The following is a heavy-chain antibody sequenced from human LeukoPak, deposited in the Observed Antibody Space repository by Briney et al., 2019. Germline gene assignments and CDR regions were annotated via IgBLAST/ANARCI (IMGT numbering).Heavy chain of an antibody. D-gene: IGHD2-15*01. CDR3: ARDDCSGGVCYSSPPKY. V-gene: IGHV1-3*01. CDR1: GYTFTSCA. CDR2: INAGNGNG. Sequence: ASVKVCCKASGYTFTSCAMHWVRQAPGQRLGWMTWINAGNGNGKYSQKFQDRVTITRDASANTAYMERSSLRSEDTAVYYCARDDCSGGVCYSSPPKYWGQGTLVTVSS. J-gene: IGHJ4*02.